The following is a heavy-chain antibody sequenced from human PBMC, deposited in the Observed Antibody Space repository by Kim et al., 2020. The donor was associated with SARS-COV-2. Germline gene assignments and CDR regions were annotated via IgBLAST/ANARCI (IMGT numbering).Heavy chain of an antibody. Sequence: GGSLRLSCAASGFTFDDYAMHWVRQAPGKGLEWVSGISWNSGSIGYADSVKGRFTISRDNAKNSLYLQMNSLRAEDTALYYCAKDMSVTAPTSPFDYWGQGTLVTVSS. CDR1: GFTFDDYA. V-gene: IGHV3-9*01. D-gene: IGHD2-21*02. J-gene: IGHJ4*02. CDR2: ISWNSGSI. CDR3: AKDMSVTAPTSPFDY.